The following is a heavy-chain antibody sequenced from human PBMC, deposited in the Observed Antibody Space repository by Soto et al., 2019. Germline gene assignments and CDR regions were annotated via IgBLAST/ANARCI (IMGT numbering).Heavy chain of an antibody. CDR2: IYYSGNA. D-gene: IGHD2-2*01. Sequence: PEETLSLTCTVSGDSMSGYYWSWIRQSPGKGLEWIGYIYYSGNANYNPSLKSRITMSVDTSKNQFALKLSSVTAADTAVYYCARFSPAANWFDPWGQGTLVTVSS. CDR1: GDSMSGYY. CDR3: ARFSPAANWFDP. V-gene: IGHV4-59*01. J-gene: IGHJ5*02.